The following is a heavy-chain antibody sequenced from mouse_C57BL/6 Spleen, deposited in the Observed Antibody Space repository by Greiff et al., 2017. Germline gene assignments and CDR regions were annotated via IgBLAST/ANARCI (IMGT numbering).Heavy chain of an antibody. CDR3: ATLGHFDY. Sequence: VQLQQSGPVLVKPGASVKMSCKASGYTFTDYYMNWVKQSHGKSLEWFGVINPYNGGTSYNQKFKGKDTLTVDKSSSTAYMELNSLTSEDSAVYYCATLGHFDYWGQGTTLTVSS. CDR2: INPYNGGT. V-gene: IGHV1-19*01. CDR1: GYTFTDYY. J-gene: IGHJ2*01. D-gene: IGHD4-1*01.